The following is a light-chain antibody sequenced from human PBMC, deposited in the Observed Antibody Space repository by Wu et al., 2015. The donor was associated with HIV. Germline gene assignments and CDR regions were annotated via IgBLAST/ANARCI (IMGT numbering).Light chain of an antibody. CDR2: AAS. CDR3: QQYANSPLT. V-gene: IGKV3-20*01. CDR1: QSVSSGL. J-gene: IGKJ4*01. Sequence: SCRASQSVSSGLPLALGTQATKPWAQSPQTPHHAASSRATGIPDRFTGSGSGTDFALTISRLEPEDFAVYYCQQYANSPLTFGGGTKVEIK.